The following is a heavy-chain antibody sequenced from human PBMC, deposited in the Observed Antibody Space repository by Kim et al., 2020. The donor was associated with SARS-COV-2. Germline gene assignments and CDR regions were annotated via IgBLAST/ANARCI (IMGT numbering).Heavy chain of an antibody. V-gene: IGHV4-34*01. CDR3: ARARMVGFAYYYYGMDV. J-gene: IGHJ6*02. Sequence: SDTLSLTCAVYGGSFSGYYWSWIRQPPGKGLEWIGEINHSGSTNYNPSPKSRVTISVDTSKNQFSLKLSSVTAADTAVYYCARARMVGFAYYYYGMDVWGQGTTVTVSS. CDR1: GGSFSGYY. D-gene: IGHD2-8*01. CDR2: INHSGST.